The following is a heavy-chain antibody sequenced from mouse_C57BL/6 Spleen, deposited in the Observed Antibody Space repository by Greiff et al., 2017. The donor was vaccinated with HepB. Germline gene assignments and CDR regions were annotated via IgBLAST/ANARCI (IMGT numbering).Heavy chain of an antibody. CDR1: GYTFTSYW. V-gene: IGHV1-74*01. J-gene: IGHJ4*01. Sequence: VQLQQPGAELVKPGASVKVSCKASGYTFTSYWMHWVKQRPGQGLEWIGRIHPSDSDTNYNQKFKGKATLTVDKSSSTAYMQLSSLTSEDSAVYYCAIGDYGSSARAMDYWGQGTSVTVSS. CDR2: IHPSDSDT. CDR3: AIGDYGSSARAMDY. D-gene: IGHD1-1*01.